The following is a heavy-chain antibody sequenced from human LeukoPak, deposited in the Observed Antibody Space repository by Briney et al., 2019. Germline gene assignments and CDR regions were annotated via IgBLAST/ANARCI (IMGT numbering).Heavy chain of an antibody. CDR3: ARVPTYSGYDLWGRNFDY. D-gene: IGHD5-12*01. CDR2: IYHSGST. J-gene: IGHJ4*02. V-gene: IGHV4-39*07. CDR1: GGSFSNSIYY. Sequence: SETLSLTCAVYGGSFSNSIYYWGWIRQPPGKGLEWIGEIYHSGSTNYNPSLKSRVTISVDKSKNQFSLKLSSVTAADTAVYYCARVPTYSGYDLWGRNFDYWGQGTLVTVSS.